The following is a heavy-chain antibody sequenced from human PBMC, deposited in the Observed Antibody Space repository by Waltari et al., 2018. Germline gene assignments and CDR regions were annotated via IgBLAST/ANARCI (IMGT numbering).Heavy chain of an antibody. J-gene: IGHJ5*02. Sequence: QVQLQESGPGLVKPSETLSLTCTVSGGSISSHYWSWIRQPPGKGLEWIGYIYYSGSTNYNPSLKSRVTISVDTSKNQFSLKLSSVTAADTAVYYCARALWFGEEDFRGPSRWFDPWGQGTLVTVSS. V-gene: IGHV4-59*11. CDR3: ARALWFGEEDFRGPSRWFDP. D-gene: IGHD3-10*01. CDR2: IYYSGST. CDR1: GGSISSHY.